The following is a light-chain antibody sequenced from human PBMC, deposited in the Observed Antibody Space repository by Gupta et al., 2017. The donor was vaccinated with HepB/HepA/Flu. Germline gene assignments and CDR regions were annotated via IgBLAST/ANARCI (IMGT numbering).Light chain of an antibody. V-gene: IGKV1-39*01. J-gene: IGKJ1*01. CDR2: FVT. CDR1: QTISGS. CDR3: QQNHVSPWT. Sequence: DIQMTQSPSSLSASVGDRVTISCRASQTISGSVNWYQQKPGKAPELLVYFVTILQSGVPSRFSGSASGTDFTLTIARLQPEDFATYFCQQNHVSPWTFGQGTXVEIK.